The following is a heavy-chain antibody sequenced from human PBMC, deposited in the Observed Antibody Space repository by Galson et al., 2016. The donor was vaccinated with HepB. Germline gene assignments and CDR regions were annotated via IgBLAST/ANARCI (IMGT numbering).Heavy chain of an antibody. CDR2: INPSGGGT. J-gene: IGHJ4*02. Sequence: SVKVSCKASGYSFTSYYVHWVRQAPGQGLEWMGVINPSGGGTIYAQKFQGRVFVTRDTSTRTVYMRLSSLRSDDTAVYYCARARDENVWGSYRYSPPPPPDHWGQGILVTVSS. D-gene: IGHD3-16*02. CDR3: ARARDENVWGSYRYSPPPPPDH. V-gene: IGHV1-46*01. CDR1: GYSFTSYY.